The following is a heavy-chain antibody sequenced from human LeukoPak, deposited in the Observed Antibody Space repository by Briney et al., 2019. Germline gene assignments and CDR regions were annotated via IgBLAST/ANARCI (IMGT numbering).Heavy chain of an antibody. V-gene: IGHV1-8*01. D-gene: IGHD6-19*01. CDR3: ARGRYSSGWYFP. CDR1: GYTFTSYD. Sequence: GASVKVSCKASGYTFTSYDINWVRQATGQGLEWMGRMNPNSGNTGYAQKFQGRVTMTRNTSISTAYMELSSLRSEDTAVYYCARGRYSSGWYFPGGQGTLVTVSS. CDR2: MNPNSGNT. J-gene: IGHJ4*02.